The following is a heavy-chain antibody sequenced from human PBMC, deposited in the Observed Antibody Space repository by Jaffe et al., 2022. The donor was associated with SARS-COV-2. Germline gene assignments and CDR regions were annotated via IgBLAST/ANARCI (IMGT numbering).Heavy chain of an antibody. J-gene: IGHJ5*02. CDR3: ARELRNCTNGVCYGGWFDP. CDR2: ISSSSSYI. D-gene: IGHD2-8*01. CDR1: GFTFSSYS. V-gene: IGHV3-21*01. Sequence: EVQLVESGGGLVKPGGSLRLSCAASGFTFSSYSMNWVRQAPGKGLEWVSSISSSSSYIYYADSVKGRFTISRDNAKNSLYLQMNSLRAEDTAVYYCARELRNCTNGVCYGGWFDPWGQGTLVTVSS.